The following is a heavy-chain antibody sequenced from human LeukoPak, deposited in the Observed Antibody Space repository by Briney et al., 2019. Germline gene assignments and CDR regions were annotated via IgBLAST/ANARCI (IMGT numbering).Heavy chain of an antibody. V-gene: IGHV3-23*01. Sequence: GGSLRLSCAAPGVAFSFYAMSWLRQPPGKGLEWVSTINANSGTRSYAASVRGRFTISRDNSKNTVYLQVNTLRADDTATYYCAKPISGRLAVTADWFHPWGQGTLVVVSS. J-gene: IGHJ5*01. CDR1: GVAFSFYA. CDR3: AKPISGRLAVTADWFHP. CDR2: INANSGTR. D-gene: IGHD6-19*01.